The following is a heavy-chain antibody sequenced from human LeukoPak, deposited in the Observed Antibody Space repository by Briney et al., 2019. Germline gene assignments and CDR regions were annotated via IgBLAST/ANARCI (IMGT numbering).Heavy chain of an antibody. CDR2: IKEDGSEK. Sequence: HPGGSLRLSCAASGFTFSTYWMNWVRQAPGKGLEWVANIKEDGSEKYYVDSVKGRFTISRDNAKNSLYLQMNSLRAEDTAAYYCARGGGYYFDYLGQGTLVTVSS. J-gene: IGHJ4*02. D-gene: IGHD5-24*01. CDR1: GFTFSTYW. V-gene: IGHV3-7*01. CDR3: ARGGGYYFDY.